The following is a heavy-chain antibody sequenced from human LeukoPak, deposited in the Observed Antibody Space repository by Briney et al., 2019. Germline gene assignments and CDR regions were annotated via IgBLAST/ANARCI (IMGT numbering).Heavy chain of an antibody. D-gene: IGHD5-12*01. CDR3: ARDSGPNYYYYYGMDV. CDR2: IYYSGST. V-gene: IGHV4-59*01. J-gene: IGHJ6*02. Sequence: PAETLSLTCTVSGVSISSYYWSWIRQPPGKGLEWIWDIYYSGSTKYNPSPERRVTISVDTSKNQFSLKLSSVTAADTAVYYCARDSGPNYYYYYGMDVWGQGTTVTVSS. CDR1: GVSISSYY.